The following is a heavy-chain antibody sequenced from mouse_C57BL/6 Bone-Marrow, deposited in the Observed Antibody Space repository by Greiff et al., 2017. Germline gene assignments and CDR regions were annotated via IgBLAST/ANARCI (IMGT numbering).Heavy chain of an antibody. V-gene: IGHV1-18*01. D-gene: IGHD1-1*01. J-gene: IGHJ1*03. CDR2: INPNNGGT. Sequence: EVQLQQSGPELVKPGASVKIPCKASGYTFTDYNMDWVKQSHGKSLEWIGDINPNNGGTIYNQTFKGKATLTVDNSSIAAYMDLLSLTSEDTAVYYCAIRYGSSYVDWYFDVWGTGTTVTVSS. CDR1: GYTFTDYN. CDR3: AIRYGSSYVDWYFDV.